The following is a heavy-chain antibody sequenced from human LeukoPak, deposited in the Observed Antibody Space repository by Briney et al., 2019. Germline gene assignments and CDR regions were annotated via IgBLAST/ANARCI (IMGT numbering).Heavy chain of an antibody. CDR1: GFTFSSYA. CDR2: ISGSGGST. D-gene: IGHD3-9*01. J-gene: IGHJ4*02. CDR3: AKGNFDWLLYYFDY. V-gene: IGHV3-23*01. Sequence: GGSLRLSRAASGFTFSSYAMSWVRQAPGKGLEWVSAISGSGGSTYYADSVKGRFTISRDNSKNTLYLQMNSLRAEDTAVYYCAKGNFDWLLYYFDYWGQGTLVTVSS.